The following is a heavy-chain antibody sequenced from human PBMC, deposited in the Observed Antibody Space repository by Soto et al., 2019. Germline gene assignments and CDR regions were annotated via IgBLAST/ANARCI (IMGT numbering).Heavy chain of an antibody. CDR2: ISPYSGYT. D-gene: IGHD2-2*01. CDR3: TREAIVVIPAAQPSHFDS. J-gene: IGHJ4*02. CDR1: GYNFIKYG. Sequence: QVQLVQSGAEVKKPGASVKVSCKGLGYNFIKYGINWVRQAPGQGLEWMGWISPYSGYTHSAQKFQGRLTLTTDTDATTAYMELRSLRSADTALYYCTREAIVVIPAAQPSHFDSWGQGTLVTVSS. V-gene: IGHV1-18*01.